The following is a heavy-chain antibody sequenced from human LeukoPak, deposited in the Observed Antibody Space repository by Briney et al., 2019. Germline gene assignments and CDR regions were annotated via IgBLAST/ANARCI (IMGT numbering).Heavy chain of an antibody. V-gene: IGHV4-59*01. Sequence: SETLSLTCTVSGGSISSYYWSWIRQPPGKGLEWIGYIYYSGSTNYNPSLNRRVTISVDTSKNQFSLKLSSVTAADTAVYYCARMNVDIVAAVDYWGQGTLVTVSS. CDR1: GGSISSYY. CDR3: ARMNVDIVAAVDY. D-gene: IGHD5-12*01. CDR2: IYYSGST. J-gene: IGHJ4*02.